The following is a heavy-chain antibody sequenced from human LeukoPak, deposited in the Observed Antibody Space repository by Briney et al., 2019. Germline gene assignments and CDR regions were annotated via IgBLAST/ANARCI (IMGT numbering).Heavy chain of an antibody. CDR1: GGSLSTYY. D-gene: IGHD2-15*01. Sequence: SETLSLTRTVSGGSLSTYYGSWIRQPAGNGLEWSRYIYYSANTKSNPSLKTRVSLSVDASKSQFSLKLSSLPAAGTAVYYGARAGAYSDSVSEYSDQGSLLTVPS. CDR3: ARAGAYSDSVSEY. CDR2: IYYSANT. V-gene: IGHV4-59*01. J-gene: IGHJ4*02.